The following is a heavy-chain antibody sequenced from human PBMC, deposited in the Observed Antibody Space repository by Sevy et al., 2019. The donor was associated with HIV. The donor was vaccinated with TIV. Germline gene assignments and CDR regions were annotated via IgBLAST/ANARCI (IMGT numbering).Heavy chain of an antibody. CDR2: IIPIFGTA. J-gene: IGHJ6*02. V-gene: IGHV1-69*13. Sequence: ASVKVSCKASGGTFSSYAISWVRQAPGQGLEWMGGIIPIFGTANYAQKFQGRVTITADESTGTAYMELSSLGSEDTAGYYCARDLRDYGDYGDVWGQGTTVTVSS. D-gene: IGHD4-17*01. CDR3: ARDLRDYGDYGDV. CDR1: GGTFSSYA.